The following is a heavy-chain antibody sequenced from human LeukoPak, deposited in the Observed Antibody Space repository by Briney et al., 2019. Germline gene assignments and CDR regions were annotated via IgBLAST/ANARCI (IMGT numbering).Heavy chain of an antibody. CDR3: AKDQKDSSGWRDAFDI. Sequence: GGSLRLSCAASGFTFSSYGMHWVRQAPGKGLEWVAVIWYGGSNKYYADSVKGRFTISRDNSKNTLYLQMNSLRAEDTAVYYCAKDQKDSSGWRDAFDIWGQGTMVTVSS. J-gene: IGHJ3*02. CDR2: IWYGGSNK. D-gene: IGHD6-19*01. CDR1: GFTFSSYG. V-gene: IGHV3-30*02.